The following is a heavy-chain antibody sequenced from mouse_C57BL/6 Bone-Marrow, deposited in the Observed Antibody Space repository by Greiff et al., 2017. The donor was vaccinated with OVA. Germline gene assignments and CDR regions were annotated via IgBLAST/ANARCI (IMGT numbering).Heavy chain of an antibody. CDR2: INPSNGGT. CDR3: ARGDGNYGYFDY. J-gene: IGHJ2*01. V-gene: IGHV1-53*01. Sequence: VQLQQPGPELVKPGASVKLSCKASGYTFTSYWMHWVKQRPGQGLEWIGNINPSNGGTNYNEKFKSKATLTVDKSSSTAYMQLSSLTSEDSAVYYCARGDGNYGYFDYWGQGTTLTVSS. CDR1: GYTFTSYW. D-gene: IGHD2-1*01.